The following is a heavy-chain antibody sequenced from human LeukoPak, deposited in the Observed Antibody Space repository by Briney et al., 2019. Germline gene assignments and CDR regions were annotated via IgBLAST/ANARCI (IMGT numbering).Heavy chain of an antibody. CDR2: IYHSGST. J-gene: IGHJ5*02. CDR1: GGSISSSNW. V-gene: IGHV4-4*02. CDR3: ARVEDDWNDGYNWFDP. Sequence: SETLSLTCAVSGGSISSSNWWSWVGQPPGKGLEWIGEIYHSGSTHYNPSLKRRVTISVDKSKNQFSLKLRSVTAADTAVYYYARVEDDWNDGYNWFDPWGQGTLVAVSS. D-gene: IGHD1-1*01.